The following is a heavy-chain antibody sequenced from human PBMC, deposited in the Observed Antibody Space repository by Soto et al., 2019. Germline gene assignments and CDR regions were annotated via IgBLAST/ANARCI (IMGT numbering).Heavy chain of an antibody. CDR2: IWYDGSNK. CDR3: ERGLLGCLGKWGDDAFDS. D-gene: IGHD1-26*01. Sequence: GVSLRLSCAASGFTFSSYGMHWVRQAPGKGLEWVAVIWYDGSNKYYADSVKGRFTISRDNSKNTLYLQMNSLRAEDTAVYYCERGLLGCLGKWGDDAFDSWGHGTMGTV. CDR1: GFTFSSYG. J-gene: IGHJ3*02. V-gene: IGHV3-33*01.